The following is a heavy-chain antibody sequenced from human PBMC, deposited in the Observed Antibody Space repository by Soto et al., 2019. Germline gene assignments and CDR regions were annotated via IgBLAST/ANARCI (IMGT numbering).Heavy chain of an antibody. CDR2: INSDGSRT. Sequence: EVQLVESGGGLVQPGGSLRLSCAASGFTFSSYWMNWVRQAPGKGLVWVSRINSDGSRTSYADAVKGRFTISRDNAKNTLYLQMNSLRAEDTAVYDCASWGEAAGHPHDAFDIWGQGTMVNVSS. D-gene: IGHD6-13*01. CDR1: GFTFSSYW. J-gene: IGHJ3*02. V-gene: IGHV3-74*01. CDR3: ASWGEAAGHPHDAFDI.